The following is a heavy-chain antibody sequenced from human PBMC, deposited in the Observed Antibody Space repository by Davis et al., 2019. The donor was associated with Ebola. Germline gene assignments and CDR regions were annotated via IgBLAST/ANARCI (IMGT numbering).Heavy chain of an antibody. CDR3: ARRNIPKYYYGMEV. CDR1: GYTFTRHL. Sequence: GSLRLSCKVSGYTFTRHLIGWVRQIPGKGLEWMGIIYPCDSYARYSPSFPGHVTFSADKSSNTAYLQWGSLKASDTAMYYCARRNIPKYYYGMEVWGQGTTVTVSS. D-gene: IGHD2-2*02. CDR2: IYPCDSYA. J-gene: IGHJ6*02. V-gene: IGHV5-51*01.